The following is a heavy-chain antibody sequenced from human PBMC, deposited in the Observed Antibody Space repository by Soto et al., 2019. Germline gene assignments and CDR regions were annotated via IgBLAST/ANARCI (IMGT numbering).Heavy chain of an antibody. Sequence: GESLKISCNGSGYSFTIYWISWVRQMPGKGLEWMGRIDPSDSYTNYSPSFQGHVTISADKSISTAYLQWSSLKASDTAMYYCARVYSSGWSYFDYWGQGTLVTVSS. D-gene: IGHD6-19*01. CDR1: GYSFTIYW. CDR3: ARVYSSGWSYFDY. CDR2: IDPSDSYT. J-gene: IGHJ4*02. V-gene: IGHV5-10-1*01.